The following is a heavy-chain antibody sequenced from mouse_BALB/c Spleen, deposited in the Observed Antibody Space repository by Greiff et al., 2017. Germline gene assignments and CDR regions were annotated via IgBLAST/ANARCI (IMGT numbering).Heavy chain of an antibody. CDR3: ARVTTDAY. V-gene: IGHV1-77*01. Sequence: QVQLQQSGPELVKPGASVKMSCKASGYTFTDYVISWVKQRTGQGLEWIGEIYPGSGSTYYNEKFKGKATLTADKSSNTAYMQLSSLTSEDSAVYFCARVTTDAYWGQGTLVTVSA. CDR1: GYTFTDYV. CDR2: IYPGSGST. J-gene: IGHJ3*01. D-gene: IGHD1-1*01.